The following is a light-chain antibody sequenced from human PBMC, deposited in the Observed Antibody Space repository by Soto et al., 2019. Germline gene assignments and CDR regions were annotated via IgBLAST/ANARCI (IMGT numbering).Light chain of an antibody. CDR2: EVS. J-gene: IGLJ2*01. CDR3: SSYTRNSTLV. CDR1: SGDVGGYNY. Sequence: QSALTQHASVSGSPGQSITISCTGTSGDVGGYNYVSWYQQHPGKAPKLMIYEVSNRPSGVSNRFSGSKSGNTASLTISGLQAEDEADYYCSSYTRNSTLVFGGGTKVTVL. V-gene: IGLV2-14*01.